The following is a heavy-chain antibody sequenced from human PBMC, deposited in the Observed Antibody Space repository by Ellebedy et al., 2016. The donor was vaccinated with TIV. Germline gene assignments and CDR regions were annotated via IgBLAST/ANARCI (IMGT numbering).Heavy chain of an antibody. D-gene: IGHD3-9*01. CDR3: AKGRTTLTLTGYQPIHYFDS. Sequence: GGSLRLSXAASGFTFSSYAMTWVRQAPGKGLEWTSTITPTDEVAYYTDSVMGRFSISRDDSKRMVFLQMNSLTDEDTAIYFCAKGRTTLTLTGYQPIHYFDSWGQGALVTVSS. V-gene: IGHV3-23*01. CDR1: GFTFSSYA. J-gene: IGHJ4*02. CDR2: ITPTDEVA.